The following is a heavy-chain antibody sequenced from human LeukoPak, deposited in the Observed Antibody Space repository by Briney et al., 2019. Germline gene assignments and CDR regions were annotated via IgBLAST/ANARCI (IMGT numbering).Heavy chain of an antibody. CDR2: ISGNGGST. V-gene: IGHV3-23*01. Sequence: PGGSLRLSCAASGFTFSSYAMSWVRQAPGKGLEWVSAISGNGGSTYYADSVKGRFTISRDNSKNTLYLQMNSLRAEDTAVYYCARGYSYGYRIDYWGQRTLVTVSS. J-gene: IGHJ4*02. CDR3: ARGYSYGYRIDY. CDR1: GFTFSSYA. D-gene: IGHD5-18*01.